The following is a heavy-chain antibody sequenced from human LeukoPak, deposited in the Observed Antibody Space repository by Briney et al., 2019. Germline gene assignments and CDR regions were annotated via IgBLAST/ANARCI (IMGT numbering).Heavy chain of an antibody. CDR1: GYTFTSYY. V-gene: IGHV1-46*01. CDR2: INPSGGST. D-gene: IGHD6-13*01. J-gene: IGHJ5*02. Sequence: ASVKVSCKASGYTFTSYYMHWVRQAPGQGLEWMGIINPSGGSTSYAQKFQGRVTITRDTSASTAYMELSSLRSEDTAVYYCARDYGYSVVAAASWGQGTLVTVSS. CDR3: ARDYGYSVVAAAS.